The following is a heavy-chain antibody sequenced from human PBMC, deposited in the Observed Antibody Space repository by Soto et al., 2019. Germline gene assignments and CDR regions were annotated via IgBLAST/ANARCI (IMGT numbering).Heavy chain of an antibody. V-gene: IGHV4-30-4*01. D-gene: IGHD2-2*02. CDR1: GGSISSGDYY. Sequence: QVQLQESGPGLVKPSQTLSLTCTVSGGSISSGDYYWSWIRQPPGKGLEWIGYIYYSGSTYYNPSLKSRVTISVDTSKNQCSLKLSSVTAADTAVYYCARESAGMGYCSSTSCYNYWGQGTLVTVSS. CDR3: ARESAGMGYCSSTSCYNY. CDR2: IYYSGST. J-gene: IGHJ4*02.